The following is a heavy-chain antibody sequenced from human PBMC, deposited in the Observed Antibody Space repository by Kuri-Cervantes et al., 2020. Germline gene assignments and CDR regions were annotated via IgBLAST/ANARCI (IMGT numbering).Heavy chain of an antibody. CDR2: ISSSTYI. V-gene: IGHV3-21*01. CDR1: RFTFSSYS. J-gene: IGHJ2*01. CDR3: ARDRDWYFDL. D-gene: IGHD3-10*01. Sequence: GGSLRLSCAASRFTFSSYSMNWVRQAPGKGLEWVSSISSSTYIYYADSVKGRFTISRDNAKNSLYLQMNSLRAEDTAVYYCARDRDWYFDLWGRGTLVTVSS.